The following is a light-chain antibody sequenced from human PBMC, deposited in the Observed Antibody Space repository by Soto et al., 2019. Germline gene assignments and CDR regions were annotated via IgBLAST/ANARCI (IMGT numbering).Light chain of an antibody. J-gene: IGKJ5*01. CDR3: QQYNSYSVYT. V-gene: IGKV1-5*01. CDR1: QSISSW. CDR2: DAS. Sequence: DIQMTQYPSTLSASVGDRVIITCRASQSISSWLAWYQQKPGEAPKLLIYDASSLESGVPSRFSGSGSGTEFTLTISSLQPDDFATYYCQQYNSYSVYTFGQGTRLEIK.